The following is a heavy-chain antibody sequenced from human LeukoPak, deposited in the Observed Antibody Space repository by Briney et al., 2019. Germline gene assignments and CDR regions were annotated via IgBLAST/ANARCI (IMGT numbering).Heavy chain of an antibody. CDR2: IKSKTDGGTT. J-gene: IGHJ4*02. CDR3: ARMLWDSGSYGVGDY. Sequence: GGSLRLSCAASGFTFSNAWMSWVRQAPGQGLEWVGRIKSKTDGGTTDYAAPVKGRFTISRDDSKNTLYLQMNSLRAEDTAVYYCARMLWDSGSYGVGDYWGQGTLVTVSS. D-gene: IGHD1-26*01. CDR1: GFTFSNAW. V-gene: IGHV3-15*01.